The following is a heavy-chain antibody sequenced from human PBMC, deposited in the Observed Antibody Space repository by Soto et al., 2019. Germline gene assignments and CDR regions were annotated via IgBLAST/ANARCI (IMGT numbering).Heavy chain of an antibody. CDR1: GGSISSYY. Sequence: SGTLSLTCPFSGGSISSYYWSWLRPPPGKGLEWIGYIYYSGSTNYNPSLKSRVTISVDTSKNQFSLKLSSVTAADTAVYYCARTYYDFWSGPPGAFDPWGQGTLVTFSS. CDR2: IYYSGST. CDR3: ARTYYDFWSGPPGAFDP. V-gene: IGHV4-59*01. D-gene: IGHD3-3*01. J-gene: IGHJ5*02.